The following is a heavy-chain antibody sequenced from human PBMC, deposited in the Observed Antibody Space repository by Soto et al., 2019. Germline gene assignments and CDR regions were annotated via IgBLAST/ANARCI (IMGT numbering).Heavy chain of an antibody. V-gene: IGHV3-15*01. CDR3: TTDRMYRSSWYDYYGMDV. Sequence: GSLRLSWAAPGFTFSNAWMSWVRKARGKGLEWVGRIKSKTDGGTTDYAAPVKGRFTISRDDSKNTLYLQMNSLKTEDTAVYYCTTDRMYRSSWYDYYGMDVWGQGTTVTVSS. D-gene: IGHD6-13*01. J-gene: IGHJ6*02. CDR2: IKSKTDGGTT. CDR1: GFTFSNAW.